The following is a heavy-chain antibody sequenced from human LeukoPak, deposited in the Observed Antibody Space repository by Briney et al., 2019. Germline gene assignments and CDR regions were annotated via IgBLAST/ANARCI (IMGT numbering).Heavy chain of an antibody. D-gene: IGHD3-3*01. V-gene: IGHV1-18*01. Sequence: GASVKVSCKASGYTFTSYGISWVRQAPGQGLEWMGWISAYNGNTNYAQKLQGRVTMTTDTSTSTAYMELRSLRSDDTAVYYCAREVRFLRSLEWPSAVDYWGQGTLVIVSS. CDR2: ISAYNGNT. CDR1: GYTFTSYG. J-gene: IGHJ4*02. CDR3: AREVRFLRSLEWPSAVDY.